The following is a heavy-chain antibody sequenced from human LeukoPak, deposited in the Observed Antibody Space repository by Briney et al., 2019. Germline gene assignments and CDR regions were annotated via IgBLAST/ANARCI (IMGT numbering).Heavy chain of an antibody. CDR3: ATLLKYYYDSSGQIDY. CDR2: ISSSSSYI. Sequence: GGSLRLSCAASGFTFSSYSMNWVRQAPGKGLEWVSSISSSSSYIYYADSVKGRFTISRDNAKNSLYLQMNSLRAEDTAVYYCATLLKYYYDSSGQIDYWGQGTLVTVSS. D-gene: IGHD3-22*01. V-gene: IGHV3-21*01. CDR1: GFTFSSYS. J-gene: IGHJ4*02.